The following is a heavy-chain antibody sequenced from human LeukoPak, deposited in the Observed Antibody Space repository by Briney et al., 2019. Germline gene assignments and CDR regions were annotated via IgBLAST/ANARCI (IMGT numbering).Heavy chain of an antibody. CDR3: ARVRPGYFDY. J-gene: IGHJ4*02. Sequence: GGSLRLSCAASGFTFSSYSMNWVRQAPGKGLEWVSSISSSSGYIYYADSVKGRFTISRDNAKNSLYLQMNSLRAEDTAVYYCARVRPGYFDYWGQGTLVTVSS. CDR2: ISSSSGYI. CDR1: GFTFSSYS. V-gene: IGHV3-21*01.